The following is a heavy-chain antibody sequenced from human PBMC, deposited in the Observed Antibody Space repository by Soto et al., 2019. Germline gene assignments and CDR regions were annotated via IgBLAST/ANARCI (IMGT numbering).Heavy chain of an antibody. CDR3: ARIAASGRGWDV. J-gene: IGHJ6*02. CDR2: IKQDGSEE. Sequence: EVQLVESGGGLVQPGGSLRLSCVDSGFTFSSYWMSWVRQAPVKGLAWVGNIKQDGSEENYVDSVKGRFTISRDNAKNSMYLQMNSLRVEDTAVYYCARIAASGRGWDVWGQGTTVVVSS. CDR1: GFTFSSYW. D-gene: IGHD6-13*01. V-gene: IGHV3-7*01.